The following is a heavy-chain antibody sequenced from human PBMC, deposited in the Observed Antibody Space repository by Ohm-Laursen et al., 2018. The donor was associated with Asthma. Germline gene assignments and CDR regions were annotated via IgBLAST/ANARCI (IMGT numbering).Heavy chain of an antibody. Sequence: SLRLSCTASGYTFSRYSIHWVRQFPGKGLEWVASISTASTFIYYADSVRGRFTTFRDNAKNSVYLQMNSLRAEDTALYYCARIGPEWELPGREYSLHHWGEGTLVTVSS. CDR2: ISTASTFI. V-gene: IGHV3-21*01. J-gene: IGHJ1*01. CDR1: GYTFSRYS. CDR3: ARIGPEWELPGREYSLHH. D-gene: IGHD1-26*01.